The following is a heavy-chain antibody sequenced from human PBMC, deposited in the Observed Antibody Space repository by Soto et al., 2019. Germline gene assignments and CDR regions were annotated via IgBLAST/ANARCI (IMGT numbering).Heavy chain of an antibody. V-gene: IGHV1-69*01. D-gene: IGHD2-15*01. CDR1: GGTFSSYA. CDR2: IIPIFGTA. Sequence: QVQLVQSGAEVKKPGSSVKVSCKASGGTFSSYAISWVRQAPGQGLEWMGGIIPIFGTANYAQKFQGRVTITADESTITDYMELSSLRSEDTAVYYCARERVVVAAKGGFDYWGQGTLVTVSS. J-gene: IGHJ4*02. CDR3: ARERVVVAAKGGFDY.